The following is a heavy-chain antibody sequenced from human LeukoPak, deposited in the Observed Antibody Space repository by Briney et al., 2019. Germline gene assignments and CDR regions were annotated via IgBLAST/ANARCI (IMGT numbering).Heavy chain of an antibody. J-gene: IGHJ3*02. D-gene: IGHD1-26*01. CDR3: ARESGTLYAFDI. CDR2: IYDSGST. CDR1: GVTISSYY. Sequence: SETLSLTCTVSGVTISSYYWSWIRQPPGKGLEWIGYIYDSGSTNYSPSLKSRVTMSVDTSKNQFSLKLSSVTAADTAVYYCARESGTLYAFDIWGQGTMVTVSS. V-gene: IGHV4-59*01.